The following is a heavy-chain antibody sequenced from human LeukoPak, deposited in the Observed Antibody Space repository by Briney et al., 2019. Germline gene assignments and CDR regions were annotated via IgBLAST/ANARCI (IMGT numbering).Heavy chain of an antibody. CDR1: GFTFSSYG. CDR3: AKEAAMAHHRYFDL. Sequence: GGSLRLSCAASGFTFSSYGMHWVRQAPGKGLEWVAFIRYGGSNKYYADSVKGRFTISRDNSKNTLYLQMNSLRAEDTAVYYCAKEAAMAHHRYFDLWGRGTLVTVSS. D-gene: IGHD5-18*01. V-gene: IGHV3-30*02. CDR2: IRYGGSNK. J-gene: IGHJ2*01.